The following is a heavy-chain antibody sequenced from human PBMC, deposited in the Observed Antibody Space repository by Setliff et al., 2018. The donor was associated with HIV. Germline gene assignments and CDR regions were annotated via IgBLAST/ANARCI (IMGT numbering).Heavy chain of an antibody. D-gene: IGHD1-26*01. CDR3: ARDHHSGSDWSRLGAFDI. J-gene: IGHJ3*02. CDR2: IIPVFGTT. CDR1: GGIFKNYA. V-gene: IGHV1-69*13. Sequence: GASVKVSCKATGGIFKNYAISWVRQAPGQGLEWVGGIIPVFGTTSYGHHFQGRVAITADASTSTAYLDLYSLRSEDTAVYYCARDHHSGSDWSRLGAFDIWGQGTVVTVSS.